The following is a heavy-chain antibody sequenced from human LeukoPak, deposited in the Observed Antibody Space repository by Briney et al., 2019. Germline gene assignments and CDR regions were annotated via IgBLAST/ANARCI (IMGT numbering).Heavy chain of an antibody. CDR3: ARGAVAYYYGSGSSGSYYGMDV. J-gene: IGHJ6*02. V-gene: IGHV1-3*01. Sequence: ASVKVSCKASGYTFTSYAMHWVCQAPGQRLEWMGWINAGNGNTKYSQKFQGRVTITRDTSASTAYMELSSLRSEDTAVYYCARGAVAYYYGSGSSGSYYGMDVWGQGTTVTVSS. CDR2: INAGNGNT. D-gene: IGHD3-10*01. CDR1: GYTFTSYA.